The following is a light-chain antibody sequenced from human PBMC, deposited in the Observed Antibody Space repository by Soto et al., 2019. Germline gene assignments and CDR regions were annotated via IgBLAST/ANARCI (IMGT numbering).Light chain of an antibody. Sequence: DIQMTQSPSSLSASVGDRVTITCRASQSISSYLNWYQQKPEKAPKLLIYAASSLQSGVPSRFSGSGSGTDFTLTISSLQPEDFATYYCQQSYSTWTFGQGTKVDIK. CDR3: QQSYSTWT. V-gene: IGKV1-39*01. CDR1: QSISSY. CDR2: AAS. J-gene: IGKJ1*01.